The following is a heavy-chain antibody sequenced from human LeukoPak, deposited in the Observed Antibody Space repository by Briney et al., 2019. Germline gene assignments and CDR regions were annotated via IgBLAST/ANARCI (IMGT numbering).Heavy chain of an antibody. D-gene: IGHD3-10*01. Sequence: ASVKVSCKTSGYTFTGYYMHWVRQAPGQGLEWMGWINPNSGGTNYAQKFQGRVTMTRNTSISTAYMELSSLRSEDTAVYYCARGVKKYGSGSYYSWFDPWGQGTLVTVSS. CDR1: GYTFTGYY. J-gene: IGHJ5*02. CDR3: ARGVKKYGSGSYYSWFDP. CDR2: INPNSGGT. V-gene: IGHV1-2*02.